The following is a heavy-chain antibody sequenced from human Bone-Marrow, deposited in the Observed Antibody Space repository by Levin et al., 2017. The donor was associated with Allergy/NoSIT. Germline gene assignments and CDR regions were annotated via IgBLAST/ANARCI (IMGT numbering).Heavy chain of an antibody. CDR3: ARGATATTNYYYGLDV. CDR2: TRNKPKGYTT. CDR1: GFTFSDHY. Sequence: TGGSLRLSCAASGFTFSDHYMDWVRQAPGKGLEWVGRTRNKPKGYTTEYAASVKDRFTVSRDDSSNSLYLQMNSLKTEDTAVYYCARGATATTNYYYGLDVWGRGTTVTVSS. D-gene: IGHD4-11*01. V-gene: IGHV3-72*01. J-gene: IGHJ6*02.